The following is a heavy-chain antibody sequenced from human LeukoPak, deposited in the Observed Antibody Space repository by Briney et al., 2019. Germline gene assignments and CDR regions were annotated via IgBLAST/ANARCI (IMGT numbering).Heavy chain of an antibody. D-gene: IGHD6-13*01. CDR3: ARQGGYSSSPDF. CDR1: GGSFSGYY. Sequence: SETLSLTCAVYGGSFSGYYWSWIRQPPGKGLEWIGYIYYSGSTNYNPSLKSRVTISVDTSKNQFSLKLSSVTAADTAVYYCARQGGYSSSPDFWGQGTLVTVSS. J-gene: IGHJ4*02. CDR2: IYYSGST. V-gene: IGHV4-59*01.